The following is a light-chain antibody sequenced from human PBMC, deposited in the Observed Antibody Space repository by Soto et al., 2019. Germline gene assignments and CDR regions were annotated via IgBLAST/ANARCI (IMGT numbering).Light chain of an antibody. V-gene: IGKV3-15*01. CDR3: QHYNNYPQLS. J-gene: IGKJ4*01. Sequence: ELGMTHSPATLSVSPGATATVTCRASQGISRTLAWYPLKSGQAPRLLFYGASTRATSGPARFSGSGSGKEFTLTISSLQAGYSVLYYCQHYNNYPQLSFGGGTKVDSK. CDR1: QGISRT. CDR2: GAS.